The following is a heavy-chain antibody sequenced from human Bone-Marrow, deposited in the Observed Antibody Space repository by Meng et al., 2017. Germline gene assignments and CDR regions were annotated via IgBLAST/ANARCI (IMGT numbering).Heavy chain of an antibody. CDR2: IHQSGST. J-gene: IGHJ4*02. Sequence: SETLSLTCTVSGGSISHYFWSWIRQPPGKGLEWIGSIHQSGSTYYNPSLKSRIIMSADMSKNQFSLKVWSVTAADTAVYYCTRRASFFGAGSFDWWGQGTLVTVSS. CDR1: GGSISHYF. V-gene: IGHV4-59*12. D-gene: IGHD3-10*01. CDR3: TRRASFFGAGSFDW.